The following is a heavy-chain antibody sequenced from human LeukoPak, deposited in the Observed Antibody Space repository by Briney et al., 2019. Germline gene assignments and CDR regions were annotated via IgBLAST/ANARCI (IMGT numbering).Heavy chain of an antibody. J-gene: IGHJ4*02. CDR2: IKQDGSEK. CDR3: ARAYGTDSYGDYAPFDY. D-gene: IGHD4-17*01. CDR1: GFTFSSYW. V-gene: IGHV3-7*01. Sequence: GGSLRLSCAASGFTFSSYWMSWVRQAPGKGLEWVANIKQDGSEKYYVDSVKGRFTISRDNAKNSLYLQMNSLRAEDTTVYYCARAYGTDSYGDYAPFDYWGQGTLVTVSS.